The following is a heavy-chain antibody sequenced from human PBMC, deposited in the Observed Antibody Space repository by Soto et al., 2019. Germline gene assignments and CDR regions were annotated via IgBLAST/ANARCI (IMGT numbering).Heavy chain of an antibody. CDR3: AKEIAASATLWLDP. D-gene: IGHD6-13*01. V-gene: IGHV3-23*01. J-gene: IGHJ5*02. CDR2: ITSTGDT. CDR1: GFTLNYYA. Sequence: EVQLLESGGGLVQPGGSLRLSCAASGFTLNYYAINWVRQAPGKGLXXVSAITSTGDTYYVDSVKGRFTISRDNSKNTLYLQMNSLRAEDTAVYYCAKEIAASATLWLDPWGQGTLVTVSS.